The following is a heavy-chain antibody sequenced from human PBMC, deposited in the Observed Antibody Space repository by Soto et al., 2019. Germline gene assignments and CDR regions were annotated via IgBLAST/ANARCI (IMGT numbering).Heavy chain of an antibody. Sequence: QVQLVQSGAEVKKPGSSVKVSCKASGGTFSSYAISWVRQAPGQGLEWMGGIIPIFGTADYAQKFQGRVTIPAXDXTSXGNMELSSLRSEDTAVYYCASHYDSSGYYYRGLDYWGQGTLVTVSS. CDR2: IIPIFGTA. J-gene: IGHJ4*02. D-gene: IGHD3-22*01. CDR3: ASHYDSSGYYYRGLDY. CDR1: GGTFSSYA. V-gene: IGHV1-69*12.